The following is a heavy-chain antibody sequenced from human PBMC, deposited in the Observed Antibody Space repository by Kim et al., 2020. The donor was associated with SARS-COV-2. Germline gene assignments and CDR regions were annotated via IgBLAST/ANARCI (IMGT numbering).Heavy chain of an antibody. Sequence: GGSLRLSCAASGFTFSDYYIHWIRQAPGKGLAWVSYIRNGSNNTYYAESVKGRFTISRDNSKNTLFLLMSSLRVDDTAVYYCAREAVNDGFGSWGQVTPGTVSS. J-gene: IGHJ4*02. CDR2: IRNGSNNT. CDR1: GFTFSDYY. D-gene: IGHD1-1*01. V-gene: IGHV3-30*02. CDR3: AREAVNDGFGS.